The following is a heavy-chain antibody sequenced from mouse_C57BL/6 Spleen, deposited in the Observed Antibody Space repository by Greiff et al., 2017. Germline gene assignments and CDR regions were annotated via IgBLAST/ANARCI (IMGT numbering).Heavy chain of an antibody. J-gene: IGHJ3*01. D-gene: IGHD1-1*01. CDR1: GYAFTSSW. V-gene: IGHV1-82*01. CDR3: ARFIAAVVARAY. Sequence: QVQLQQSGPELVKPGASVKISCKASGYAFTSSWMNWVKQRPGKGLEWIGRIYPGDGDTNYNGKFKGKDTLTADKSSSTAYMQLSSLTSEDSAVYYCARFIAAVVARAYWGQGTLVTVSA. CDR2: IYPGDGDT.